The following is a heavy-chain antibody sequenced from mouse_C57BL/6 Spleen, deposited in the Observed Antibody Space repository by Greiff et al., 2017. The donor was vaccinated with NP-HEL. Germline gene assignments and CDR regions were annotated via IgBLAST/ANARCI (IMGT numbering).Heavy chain of an antibody. V-gene: IGHV1-18*01. J-gene: IGHJ1*03. CDR1: GYTFTDYN. Sequence: VQLQQSGPELVKPGASVKIPCKASGYTFTDYNMDWVKQSHGKSLEWIGDINPNNGGTIYNQKFKGKATLTVDKSSSTAYMELRSLTSEDTAVYYCARKSVGYYYGSSWYFDVWGTGTTVTVSS. D-gene: IGHD1-1*01. CDR2: INPNNGGT. CDR3: ARKSVGYYYGSSWYFDV.